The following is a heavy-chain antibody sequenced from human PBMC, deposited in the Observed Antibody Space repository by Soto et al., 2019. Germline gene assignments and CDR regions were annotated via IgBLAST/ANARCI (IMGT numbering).Heavy chain of an antibody. CDR3: AKDEGNIGVVVAATPVPDY. Sequence: QVQLVESGGGVVQPGRSLRLSCAASGFTFSSYGMHWVRQAPGKGLEWVAVISYDGSNKYYADSVKGRFTTSRDNSKNTLYLQMNRLRAEDKAVYYCAKDEGNIGVVVAATPVPDYWGQGTLVTVSS. CDR2: ISYDGSNK. CDR1: GFTFSSYG. V-gene: IGHV3-30*18. J-gene: IGHJ4*02. D-gene: IGHD2-15*01.